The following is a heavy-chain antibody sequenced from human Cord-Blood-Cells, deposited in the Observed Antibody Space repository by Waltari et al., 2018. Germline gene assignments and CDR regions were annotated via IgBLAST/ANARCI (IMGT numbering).Heavy chain of an antibody. CDR1: GFTFSSQA. CDR3: AKDRGGTGIPFDY. CDR2: ISGSGGST. V-gene: IGHV3-23*01. D-gene: IGHD7-27*01. Sequence: EVQLLESGGGLVQPGGSLRLSCAASGFTFSSQAMSWVRQAPGKGLEWVSAISGSGGSTYYADSVKGRFTISRDNSKNTLYLQMNSLRAEDTAVYYCAKDRGGTGIPFDYWGQGTLVTVSS. J-gene: IGHJ4*02.